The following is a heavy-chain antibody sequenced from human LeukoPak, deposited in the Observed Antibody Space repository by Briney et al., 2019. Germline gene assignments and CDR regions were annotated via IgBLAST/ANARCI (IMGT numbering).Heavy chain of an antibody. CDR2: VNSDGSAT. CDR3: TSFYETN. D-gene: IGHD2/OR15-2a*01. CDR1: EFIFTRYW. Sequence: GGSLRLSCAASEFIFTRYWMHWVRQAPGKGLVWVSHVNSDGSATSYADSVKGRFTISRDNAKNTVYLHMNSLRVEDMAVYYCTSFYETNWGQGTLVTVSS. V-gene: IGHV3-74*01. J-gene: IGHJ4*02.